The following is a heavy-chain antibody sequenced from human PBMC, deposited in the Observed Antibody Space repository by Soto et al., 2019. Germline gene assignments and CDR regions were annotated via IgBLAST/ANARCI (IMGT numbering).Heavy chain of an antibody. V-gene: IGHV3-48*03. CDR3: ARDAKAGSRESFDY. D-gene: IGHD6-13*01. CDR1: GFPFSSFE. J-gene: IGHJ4*02. CDR2: ISGSGNTI. Sequence: EVQLVESGGGLIQPGGSLRLSCTASGFPFSSFEVNWVRQAPGKGLEWVSYISGSGNTIYYADSVKGRFTISRDNAKNSLYLQMNSLRAEDTAVYYCARDAKAGSRESFDYWGQGTLVTVSS.